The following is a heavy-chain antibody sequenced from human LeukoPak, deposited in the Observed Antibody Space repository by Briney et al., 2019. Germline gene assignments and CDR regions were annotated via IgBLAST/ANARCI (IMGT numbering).Heavy chain of an antibody. CDR1: GFTFSNYW. CDR2: IYVDGRTT. J-gene: IGHJ5*02. CDR3: IRDFRSADL. V-gene: IGHV3-74*01. Sequence: GGSLRLSCVASGFTFSNYWMHWVRQPPGKGLVWVSRIYVDGRTTNYADPVKGRFTVSRDNAKNTVYLEMNSLSVEDTATYYCIRDFRSADLWGQGTLVTVTS.